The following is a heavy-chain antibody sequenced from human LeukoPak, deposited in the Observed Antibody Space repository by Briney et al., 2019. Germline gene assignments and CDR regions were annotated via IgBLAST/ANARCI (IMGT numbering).Heavy chain of an antibody. J-gene: IGHJ4*02. CDR3: ARDYN. Sequence: PGGALRLSCAASGFSFSTYWMNWVRQAPGKGLEWVANIKPDGRETYYVDSVKGRFTISRDNAKSSLYLQMNSLRAEDTAVYYCARDYNLGQGTLVTVSS. CDR2: IKPDGRET. CDR1: GFSFSTYW. V-gene: IGHV3-7*01.